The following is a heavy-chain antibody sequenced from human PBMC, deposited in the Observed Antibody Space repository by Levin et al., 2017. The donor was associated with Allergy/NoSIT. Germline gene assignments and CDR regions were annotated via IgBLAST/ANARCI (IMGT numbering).Heavy chain of an antibody. CDR3: ARGGCSSTSCLDN. CDR2: VTSDGSVT. Sequence: GGSLRLSCAASGFSFSNYYMHWVRQAAGKGLVWVARVTSDGSVTDYADSVKGRFTISRDNARNTLYLQMNSLRAEDTAVYYCARGGCSSTSCLDNWGQGILVTISS. D-gene: IGHD2-2*01. J-gene: IGHJ4*02. V-gene: IGHV3-74*01. CDR1: GFSFSNYY.